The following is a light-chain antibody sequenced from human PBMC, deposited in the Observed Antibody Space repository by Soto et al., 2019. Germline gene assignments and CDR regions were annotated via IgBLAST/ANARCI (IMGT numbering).Light chain of an antibody. CDR2: GAS. V-gene: IGKV3-15*01. CDR3: QQYYNWPPRYT. Sequence: TVRTQSPATLSVSPGERATLSCRASQSISSNLAWYQQKPGQAPRLLIYGASTRATGIPARFSGSGSGTEFTLSISSLQSEDFAVYYCQQYYNWPPRYTFGQGTKLEIK. J-gene: IGKJ2*01. CDR1: QSISSN.